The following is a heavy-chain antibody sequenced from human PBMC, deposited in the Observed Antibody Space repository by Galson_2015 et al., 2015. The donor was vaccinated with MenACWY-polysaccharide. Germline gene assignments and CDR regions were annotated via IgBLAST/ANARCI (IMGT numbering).Heavy chain of an antibody. CDR1: GFTFSDYW. CDR3: ARLTIELGHDY. V-gene: IGHV3-74*01. D-gene: IGHD1-14*01. Sequence: SLRLSCAASGFTFSDYWMHWVRQAPGKGPVWVSRINSDASGTDYADSVKGRFTTSRDNAKNTLYLQMNSLRAEDTAVYYCARLTIELGHDYWGQGALVTVSA. CDR2: INSDASGT. J-gene: IGHJ4*02.